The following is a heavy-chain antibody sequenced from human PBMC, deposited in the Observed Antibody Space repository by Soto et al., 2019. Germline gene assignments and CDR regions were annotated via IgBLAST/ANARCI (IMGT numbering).Heavy chain of an antibody. D-gene: IGHD1-1*01. CDR3: ATMHETTNFDY. J-gene: IGHJ4*02. CDR2: IYYSGST. Sequence: TLSLTCTVSGGSISSGGYYWSWIRQHPGKGLEWIGYIYYSGSTYYNPSLKSRVTISVDTSKNQFSLKLSSVTAADTAVYYGATMHETTNFDYWGQGTLVTVSS. V-gene: IGHV4-31*03. CDR1: GGSISSGGYY.